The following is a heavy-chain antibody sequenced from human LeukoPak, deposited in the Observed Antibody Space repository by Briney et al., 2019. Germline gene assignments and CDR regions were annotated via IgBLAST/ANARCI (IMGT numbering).Heavy chain of an antibody. D-gene: IGHD6-13*01. CDR1: GFTFSSYG. CDR2: IWYDGSNK. CDR3: ARGSYSSSWYWGFDY. J-gene: IGHJ4*02. Sequence: GGSLRLSCAASGFTFSSYGMHWVRQAPGKGLEWVAVIWYDGSNKYYADSVKGRFTTSRDNSKNTLYLQMNSLRAEDTAVYYCARGSYSSSWYWGFDYWGQGTLVTVSS. V-gene: IGHV3-33*01.